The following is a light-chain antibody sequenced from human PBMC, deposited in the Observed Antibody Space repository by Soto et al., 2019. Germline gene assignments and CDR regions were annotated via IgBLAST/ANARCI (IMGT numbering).Light chain of an antibody. CDR3: RQYSGSSTT. Sequence: DIQMTQSPSTLSASVGDRVTITCRASQNINNWLAWYQQKPGQAPKLLIYKASNLESGVPSRFSGSGSGTEFTLSISSLQPDDFATYYCRQYSGSSTTFGQGTKVEVK. J-gene: IGKJ1*01. V-gene: IGKV1-5*03. CDR2: KAS. CDR1: QNINNW.